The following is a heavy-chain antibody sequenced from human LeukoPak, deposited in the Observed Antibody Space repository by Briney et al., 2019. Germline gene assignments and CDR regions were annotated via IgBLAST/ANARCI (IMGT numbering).Heavy chain of an antibody. V-gene: IGHV1-46*01. CDR1: GYTFTSYY. J-gene: IGHJ4*02. CDR3: AREEEGGAFDY. D-gene: IGHD3-16*01. Sequence: GASVKVSCKASGYTFTSYYLHWVRQAPGQGLEWMGLIDPSGRHTSYAEKFQGRVTVTRDTSTSTVYMELSSLRSEDTDIYYCAREEEGGAFDYWGQGTLVTVSS. CDR2: IDPSGRHT.